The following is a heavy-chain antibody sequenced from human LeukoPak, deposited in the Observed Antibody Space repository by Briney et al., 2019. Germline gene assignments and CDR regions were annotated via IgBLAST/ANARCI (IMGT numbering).Heavy chain of an antibody. CDR2: IIPMAGTA. CDR1: GGTFSTYA. Sequence: ASVKVSCKASGGTFSTYAISWVRQAPGQGLEWVGVIIPMAGTATYAQRFQGRVTITADESTSTAYMELSSLRSEDTAVYYCARDLYCNRTSCSVWGQGTLVIVSS. J-gene: IGHJ4*02. D-gene: IGHD2-2*01. V-gene: IGHV1-69*13. CDR3: ARDLYCNRTSCSV.